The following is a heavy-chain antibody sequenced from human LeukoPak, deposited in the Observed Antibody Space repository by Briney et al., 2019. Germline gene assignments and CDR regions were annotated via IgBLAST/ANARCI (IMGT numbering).Heavy chain of an antibody. CDR3: ARAVLEWSRYSRYYFDY. CDR2: INPSGGST. D-gene: IGHD3-3*01. Sequence: ASVKVSCKASGYTFTSYYMHWVRQAPGQGLEWMGIINPSGGSTSYAQKFQGRVTKTRDTSTSTVYMELSSLRSEDTAVYYCARAVLEWSRYSRYYFDYWGQGTLVTVSS. J-gene: IGHJ4*02. V-gene: IGHV1-46*03. CDR1: GYTFTSYY.